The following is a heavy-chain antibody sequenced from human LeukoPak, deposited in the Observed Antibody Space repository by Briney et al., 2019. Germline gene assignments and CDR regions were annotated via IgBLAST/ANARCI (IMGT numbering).Heavy chain of an antibody. CDR3: ARHAVRYAYVWGSYRYTLFDY. J-gene: IGHJ4*02. CDR2: ISYSGNT. CDR1: GGSINSYY. V-gene: IGHV4-59*01. D-gene: IGHD3-16*02. Sequence: SETLSLTCTVSGGSINSYYWTWIRQPPGKGLEWIGYISYSGNTSYNPPLKSRGTISEDTSKNQFSLKLSSVTAADTAVYSCARHAVRYAYVWGSYRYTLFDYWGQGTLVTVSS.